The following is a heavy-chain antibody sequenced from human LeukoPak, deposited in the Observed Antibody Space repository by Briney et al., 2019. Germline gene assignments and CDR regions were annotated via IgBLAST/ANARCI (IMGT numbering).Heavy chain of an antibody. J-gene: IGHJ3*02. CDR3: ALRQGAAFDI. V-gene: IGHV3-33*01. CDR2: IWSDGSNK. D-gene: IGHD4/OR15-4a*01. Sequence: PGRSLRLTCAASGFTFSSYDMHWVRQAPDRGLEWVALIWSDGSNKYYADSVKGRFAISRDNSENTLYLQMNSLRAEDTAVYYCALRQGAAFDIWGQGTMVTVSS. CDR1: GFTFSSYD.